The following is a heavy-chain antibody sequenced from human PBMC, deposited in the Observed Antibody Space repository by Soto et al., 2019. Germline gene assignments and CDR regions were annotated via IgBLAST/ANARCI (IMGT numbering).Heavy chain of an antibody. J-gene: IGHJ5*02. CDR3: ARAVGYDILTGRYNWFDP. CDR1: GYTLTELS. V-gene: IGHV1-24*01. D-gene: IGHD3-9*01. CDR2: FDPEDGET. Sequence: ASVKVSCKVSGYTLTELSMHWVRQAPGKGLEWMGGFDPEDGETIYAQKLQGRVTMTTDTSTSTAYMELRSLRSDDTAVYYCARAVGYDILTGRYNWFDPWGQGTLVTVSS.